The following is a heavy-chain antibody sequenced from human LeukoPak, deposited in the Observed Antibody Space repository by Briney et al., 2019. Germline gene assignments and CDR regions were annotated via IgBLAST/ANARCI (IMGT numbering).Heavy chain of an antibody. D-gene: IGHD3-3*01. CDR1: GGSSSGYY. Sequence: SETLSLTCAVYGGSSSGYYWSWIRQPPGKGLEWIGEINHSGSTNYNPSLKSRVTISVDTFKNQFSLKLSSVTAADTAVYYCARGVTIFGVETFDYWGQGTLVTVSS. CDR3: ARGVTIFGVETFDY. J-gene: IGHJ4*02. V-gene: IGHV4-34*01. CDR2: INHSGST.